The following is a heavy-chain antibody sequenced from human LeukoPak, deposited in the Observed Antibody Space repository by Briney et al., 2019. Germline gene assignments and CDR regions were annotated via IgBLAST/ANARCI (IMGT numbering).Heavy chain of an antibody. CDR3: AKRVDTAMAMYYFDY. CDR2: ISGSGGST. D-gene: IGHD5-18*01. J-gene: IGHJ4*02. CDR1: GFTFSSCA. Sequence: GGSLRLSCAASGFTFSSCAMSWVRQAPGKGLEWVSAISGSGGSTYYADSVKGRFTISRDNSKNTLYLQMNSLRAEDTAVYYCAKRVDTAMAMYYFDYWGQGTLVTVSS. V-gene: IGHV3-23*01.